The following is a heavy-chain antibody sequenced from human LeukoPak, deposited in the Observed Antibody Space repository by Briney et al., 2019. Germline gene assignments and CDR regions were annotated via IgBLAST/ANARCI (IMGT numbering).Heavy chain of an antibody. CDR2: IYYSGST. J-gene: IGHJ3*02. D-gene: IGHD3-22*01. V-gene: IGHV4-59*01. CDR1: GGSISGYY. Sequence: TSSETLSLTCTVSGGSISGYYWNWIRQPPGKGLEWIGYIYYSGSTNYNPSLKSRVTISADTSKNQLSLKLSSVTAADTAIYYCARDRGGSYYDSSGSVTNIWGQGTMVTVSS. CDR3: ARDRGGSYYDSSGSVTNI.